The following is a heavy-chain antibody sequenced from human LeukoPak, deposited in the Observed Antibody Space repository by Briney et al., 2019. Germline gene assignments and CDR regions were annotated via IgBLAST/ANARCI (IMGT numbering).Heavy chain of an antibody. Sequence: GSLRLSCAASGFTFSSYSMNWVRQAPGKGLEWVSSISSSSGYIYYADSVKGRFTISRDNAKNSLYLQMNSLRAEDTAVYYCARETYYGMDVWGQGTTVTVSS. V-gene: IGHV3-21*01. CDR2: ISSSSGYI. CDR1: GFTFSSYS. CDR3: ARETYYGMDV. J-gene: IGHJ6*02.